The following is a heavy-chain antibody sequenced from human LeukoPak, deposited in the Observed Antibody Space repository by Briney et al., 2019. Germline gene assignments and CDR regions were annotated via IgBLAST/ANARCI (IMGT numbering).Heavy chain of an antibody. CDR3: ARAGYSAYFDY. Sequence: PSETLSLTCTVSGGSISSYYWSWIRQPPGKGLEWIGYIYYSGSTNYNPSLKSRVTISVDTSKNQFSLKLSSVTAADTAVYYCARAGYSAYFDYWGQGTLVTVSS. D-gene: IGHD2-21*01. CDR2: IYYSGST. J-gene: IGHJ4*02. CDR1: GGSISSYY. V-gene: IGHV4-59*12.